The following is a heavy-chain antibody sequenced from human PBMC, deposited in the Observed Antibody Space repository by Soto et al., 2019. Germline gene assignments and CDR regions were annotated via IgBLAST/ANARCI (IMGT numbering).Heavy chain of an antibody. Sequence: QVQLAESGGGVVQPGTSLRLSCAASGFIFRNYGMHWVRQAPGKGLEWVAVISYGGTNEDYADSEKGRSSISRANPKNQLYLPTNTLSAVDTAMYYCVNDQITVTDHEDLQPWGQGTLVSVSS. CDR1: GFIFRNYG. CDR2: ISYGGTNE. CDR3: VNDQITVTDHEDLQP. V-gene: IGHV3-30*18. J-gene: IGHJ1*01. D-gene: IGHD4-4*01.